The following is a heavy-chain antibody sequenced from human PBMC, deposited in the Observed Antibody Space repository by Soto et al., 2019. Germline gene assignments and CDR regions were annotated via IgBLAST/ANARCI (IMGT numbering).Heavy chain of an antibody. Sequence: SETLSLTCAVSGGSFTGYYWNWIRQPPGKGLEWIGYIYYSGSTNYNPSLKSRVTISVDTSMNQFSLKLSSVTAADTAVYYCARPGGYYYYMDVWGKGTTVTVSS. D-gene: IGHD1-26*01. CDR2: IYYSGST. V-gene: IGHV4-59*08. CDR3: ARPGGYYYYMDV. J-gene: IGHJ6*03. CDR1: GGSFTGYY.